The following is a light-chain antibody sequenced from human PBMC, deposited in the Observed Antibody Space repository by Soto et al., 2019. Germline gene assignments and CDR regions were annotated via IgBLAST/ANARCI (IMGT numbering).Light chain of an antibody. V-gene: IGLV2-8*01. CDR2: EVS. CDR1: SSDVGGYNY. CDR3: SSYAGSLDV. J-gene: IGLJ1*01. Sequence: QSALTQPPSASGSPGQSVTISCTGTSSDVGGYNYVSWYQQHPGKAPKLMIYEVSKRPSGVPDRFSGSKSGNTASLTVSGLQAEDEADYYCSSYAGSLDVFGTGTKLTVL.